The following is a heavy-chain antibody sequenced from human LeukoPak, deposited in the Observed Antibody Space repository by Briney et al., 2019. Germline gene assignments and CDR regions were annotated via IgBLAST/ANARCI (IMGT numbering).Heavy chain of an antibody. Sequence: PSETLSLTCAVYGGSFSGYYWSWIRQPPGKGLEWIGEINHSGSTNYNPSLKSRVTISVDTSKNQSSLKLSSVTAADTAIYYCARGASFRSGGFNFDPWGQGTLVTVSS. J-gene: IGHJ5*02. D-gene: IGHD2-15*01. V-gene: IGHV4-34*01. CDR2: INHSGST. CDR1: GGSFSGYY. CDR3: ARGASFRSGGFNFDP.